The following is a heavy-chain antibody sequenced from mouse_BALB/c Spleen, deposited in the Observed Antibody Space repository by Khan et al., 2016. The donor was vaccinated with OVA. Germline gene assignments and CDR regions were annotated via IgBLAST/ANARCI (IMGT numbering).Heavy chain of an antibody. Sequence: EVQGVESGGDLVKPGGSLKLSCAASGFTFSNYGMSWVRQIPDKRLEWVATINSDGTYPYYPDSVRGRFTIYRNNAMNTLYLEMSSLKSEDTAMYYCASHLTGSFAYWGQGTLVTVSA. CDR1: GFTFSNYG. J-gene: IGHJ3*01. V-gene: IGHV5-6*01. CDR3: ASHLTGSFAY. D-gene: IGHD4-1*01. CDR2: INSDGTYP.